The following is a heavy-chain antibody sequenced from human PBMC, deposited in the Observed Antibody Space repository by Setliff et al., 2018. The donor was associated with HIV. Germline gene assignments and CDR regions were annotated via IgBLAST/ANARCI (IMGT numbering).Heavy chain of an antibody. CDR3: ASNYCSAGSCYHDY. CDR1: GGSISSGGFY. D-gene: IGHD2-15*01. J-gene: IGHJ4*02. Sequence: SETLSLTCTVSGGSISSGGFYWTWIRQHPGKGLEWIGKINHSGSTNYNSSLKSRVTISVDTSMNQFSLKLSSVTAADTAVYYCASNYCSAGSCYHDYWGQGTLVTVSS. CDR2: INHSGST. V-gene: IGHV4-39*01.